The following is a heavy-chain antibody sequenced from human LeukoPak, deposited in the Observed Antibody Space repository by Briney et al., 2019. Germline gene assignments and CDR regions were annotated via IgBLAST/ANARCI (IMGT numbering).Heavy chain of an antibody. CDR1: GGSFSGYY. D-gene: IGHD5-24*01. V-gene: IGHV4-34*01. J-gene: IGHJ4*02. CDR3: ARGRRWLHRTSGFYY. CDR2: INHSGST. Sequence: PSETLSLTCAVYGGSFSGYYWSWIRQPPGKGLEWIGEINHSGSTNYNPSLKSRVTISVDTSKNQFSLKLSSVTAADTAVYYCARGRRWLHRTSGFYYWGQGTLVTVSS.